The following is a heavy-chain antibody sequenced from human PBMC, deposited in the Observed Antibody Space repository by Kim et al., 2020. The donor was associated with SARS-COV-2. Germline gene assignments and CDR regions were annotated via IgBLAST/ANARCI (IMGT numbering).Heavy chain of an antibody. CDR2: DSDT. CDR3: ARRTDYFDS. Sequence: DSDTRFSPPFQGQVTISPDTSTSTVYLQWNSLKASDTAMYYCARRTDYFDSWGQGTQVTVSS. J-gene: IGHJ4*02. V-gene: IGHV5-51*01.